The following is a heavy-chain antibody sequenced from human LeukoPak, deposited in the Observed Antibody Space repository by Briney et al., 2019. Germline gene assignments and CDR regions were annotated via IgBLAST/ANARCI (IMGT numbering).Heavy chain of an antibody. V-gene: IGHV3-48*04. D-gene: IGHD3-10*01. Sequence: GGSLRLSCAASGFTFSSYGMHWVRQAPGKGLEWVSYISSSSSTIYYADSVKGRFTISRDNAKNSLYLQMNSLRAEDTAVYYCATFDYYGSGRGPFDYWGQGTLVTVSS. CDR2: ISSSSSTI. CDR1: GFTFSSYG. CDR3: ATFDYYGSGRGPFDY. J-gene: IGHJ4*02.